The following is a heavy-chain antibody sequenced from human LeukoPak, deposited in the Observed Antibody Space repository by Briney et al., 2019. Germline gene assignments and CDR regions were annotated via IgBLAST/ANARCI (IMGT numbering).Heavy chain of an antibody. CDR2: IYDSGST. V-gene: IGHV4-59*05. CDR3: ARHYGP. D-gene: IGHD3-16*01. Sequence: PSETLSLTCTVSGGSISSYYWSWIRQPPGKGLEWIGSIYDSGSTYYDPSLKSRVTISVDTSKNQFSLKLNSVTAADTAVYYCARHYGPWGQGTLVTVSS. CDR1: GGSISSYY. J-gene: IGHJ5*02.